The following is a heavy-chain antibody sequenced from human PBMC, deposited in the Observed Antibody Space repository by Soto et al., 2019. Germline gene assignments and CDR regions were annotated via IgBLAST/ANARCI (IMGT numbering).Heavy chain of an antibody. J-gene: IGHJ3*01. CDR2: VSYLGTT. CDR1: GDSISSHY. D-gene: IGHD6-19*01. Sequence: SETLSLTCTVSGDSISSHYWSWIRQSPGKGLDWIGYVSYLGTTSYNPSLKSRVTISVDTSKNQFSLKLRSVTAADTAVYYCARDRAVAGNAFDLWGQGTMVTVSS. CDR3: ARDRAVAGNAFDL. V-gene: IGHV4-59*11.